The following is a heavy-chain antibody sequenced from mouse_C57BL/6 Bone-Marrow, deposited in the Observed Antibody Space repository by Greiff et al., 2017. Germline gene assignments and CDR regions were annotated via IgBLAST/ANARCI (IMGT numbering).Heavy chain of an antibody. CDR2: IHPNSGST. CDR3: AVYSTLYYAMDY. V-gene: IGHV1-64*01. Sequence: QVQLQQPGAELVKPGASVKLSCKASGYTFTSYWMHWVKQRPGQGLEWIGMIHPNSGSTNYNEKFKSKATLTVDKSSSTAYMQLSSLTSEDSAVYYCAVYSTLYYAMDYWGQGTSVTVSS. J-gene: IGHJ4*01. CDR1: GYTFTSYW. D-gene: IGHD2-5*01.